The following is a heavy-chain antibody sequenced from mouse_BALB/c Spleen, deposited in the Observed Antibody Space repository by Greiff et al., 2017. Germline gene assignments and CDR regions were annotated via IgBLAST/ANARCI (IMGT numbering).Heavy chain of an antibody. D-gene: IGHD2-2*01. CDR3: ASRYGSYAMDY. V-gene: IGHV1-87*01. J-gene: IGHJ4*01. CDR1: GYTFTSYW. CDR2: IYPGDGDT. Sequence: QVQLKESGAELARPGASVKLSCKASGYTFTSYWMQWVKQRPGQGLEWIGAIYPGDGDTRYTQKFKGKATLTADKSSSTAYMQLSSLASEDSAVYYCASRYGSYAMDYWGQGTSVTVSS.